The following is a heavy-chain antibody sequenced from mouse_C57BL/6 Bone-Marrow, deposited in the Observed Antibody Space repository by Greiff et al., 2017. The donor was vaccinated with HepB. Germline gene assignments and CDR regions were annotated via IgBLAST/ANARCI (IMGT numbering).Heavy chain of an antibody. J-gene: IGHJ3*01. D-gene: IGHD2-3*01. Sequence: QVHVKQSGAELARPGASVKMSCKASGYTFTSYTMHWVKQRPGQGLEWIGYINPSSGYTKYNQKFKDKATLTADKSSSTAYMQLSSLTSEDSAVYYCARSYLGWLPAWFAYWGQGTLVTVSA. V-gene: IGHV1-4*01. CDR3: ARSYLGWLPAWFAY. CDR1: GYTFTSYT. CDR2: INPSSGYT.